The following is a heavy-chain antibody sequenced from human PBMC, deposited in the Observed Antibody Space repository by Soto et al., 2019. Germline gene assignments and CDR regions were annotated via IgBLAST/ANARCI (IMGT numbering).Heavy chain of an antibody. CDR2: IYYSGST. Sequence: PSETLSLTCTVSGGSISSYYWSWIRQPPGKGLEWIGYIYYSGSTNYNPSPKSRVTISVDTSKNQFSLKLSSVTAADTAVYYCARAYYGSEKNNWFDPWGQGTLVTVSS. V-gene: IGHV4-59*01. CDR3: ARAYYGSEKNNWFDP. D-gene: IGHD3-10*01. J-gene: IGHJ5*02. CDR1: GGSISSYY.